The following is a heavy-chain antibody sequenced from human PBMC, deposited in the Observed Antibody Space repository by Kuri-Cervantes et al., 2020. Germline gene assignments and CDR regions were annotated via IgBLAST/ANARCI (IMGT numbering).Heavy chain of an antibody. Sequence: GESLKISCAASGFTFSSSWMHWVCQAPEKGLEWVSAISGSGGSIYYADSVKGRFTISRDNSKNTLYLQMNSLRAEDTAVYYCAKDWGYSGSYGVISYYYGMDVWGQGTTVTVSS. J-gene: IGHJ6*02. D-gene: IGHD1-26*01. CDR3: AKDWGYSGSYGVISYYYGMDV. CDR1: GFTFSSSW. CDR2: ISGSGGSI. V-gene: IGHV3-23*01.